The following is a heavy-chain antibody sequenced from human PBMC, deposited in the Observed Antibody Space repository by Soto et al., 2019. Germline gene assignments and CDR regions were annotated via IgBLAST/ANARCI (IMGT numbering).Heavy chain of an antibody. V-gene: IGHV3-48*03. Sequence: GGSLRLSCAASGFTFSSYEMNWVRQAPGKGLEWVSYISSSGSTIYYADSVKGRFTISRDNAKNSLYLQMNGLRAEDTAVYYCARDLWYSSGWYSHYYYYGMDVWGQGTTVTVSS. CDR2: ISSSGSTI. D-gene: IGHD6-19*01. CDR3: ARDLWYSSGWYSHYYYYGMDV. CDR1: GFTFSSYE. J-gene: IGHJ6*02.